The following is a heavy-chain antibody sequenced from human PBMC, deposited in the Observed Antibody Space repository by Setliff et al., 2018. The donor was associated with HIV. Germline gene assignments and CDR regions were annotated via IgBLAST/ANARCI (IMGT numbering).Heavy chain of an antibody. J-gene: IGHJ1*01. CDR1: VGSFSDYY. Sequence: PSETLSLTCAVSVGSFSDYYWNWIRQPPGKGLEWIGEINHSGGTNYNPSLKSRVTVSVDTSKNQFSLKLSSVTAADTAVYYCARAGYYGSTSYWEYFQHWGQGTLVTVSS. V-gene: IGHV4-34*01. D-gene: IGHD3-22*01. CDR3: ARAGYYGSTSYWEYFQH. CDR2: INHSGGT.